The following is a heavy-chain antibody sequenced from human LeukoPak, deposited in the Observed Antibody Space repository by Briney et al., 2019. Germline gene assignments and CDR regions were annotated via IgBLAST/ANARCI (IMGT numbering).Heavy chain of an antibody. V-gene: IGHV3-9*01. Sequence: PRRSLRLSCAVPGFTFDDYAMHWVRQVPGKGLEWVSGINWNSDSIGYADSVRGRFTTSRDNAKNSLYLQMNSLRDEDTAVYYCAELGITMVGGVWGKGTTVTISS. D-gene: IGHD3-10*02. CDR1: GFTFDDYA. CDR2: INWNSDSI. CDR3: AELGITMVGGV. J-gene: IGHJ6*04.